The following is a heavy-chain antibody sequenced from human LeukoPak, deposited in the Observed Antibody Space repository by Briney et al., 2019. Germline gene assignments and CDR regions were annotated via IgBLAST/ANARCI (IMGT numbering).Heavy chain of an antibody. CDR3: ARRPGEYGGNDFDY. D-gene: IGHD4/OR15-4a*01. CDR2: IYYTGST. V-gene: IGHV4-39*01. CDR1: GXSISSRSYY. J-gene: IGHJ4*02. Sequence: SETLSLTCTVSGXSISSRSYYWGWIRQPPGKGLEWIGSIYYTGSTHYNPSLKSRVTISVDTSKNQFSLKLSSVTAADTAVYYCARRPGEYGGNDFDYWGQGTLVTVSS.